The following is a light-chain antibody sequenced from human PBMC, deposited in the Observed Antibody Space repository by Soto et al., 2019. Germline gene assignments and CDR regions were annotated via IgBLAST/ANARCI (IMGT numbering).Light chain of an antibody. Sequence: EIVRTQSPASLALSPGERATLSWRVSQSVSSYLAWYQQHPGQAPMLLIYDASNRATGIPARFSGSGSGTDFTLTISSLETEDVAVYHCQPRSNWPLTFGGGTKVDIK. J-gene: IGKJ4*01. V-gene: IGKV3-11*01. CDR3: QPRSNWPLT. CDR2: DAS. CDR1: QSVSSY.